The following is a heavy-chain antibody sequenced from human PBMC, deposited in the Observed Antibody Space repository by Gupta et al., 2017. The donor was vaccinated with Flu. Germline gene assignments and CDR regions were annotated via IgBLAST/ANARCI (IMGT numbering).Heavy chain of an antibody. CDR1: GFSLTTNGEG. CDR3: ALQKNYFDTTGRTRFDK. V-gene: IGHV2-5*02. Sequence: QITLEESGPTLVRPTQTLTLTCTFSGFSLTTNGEGVGWIRQPPGKALEWLGVIYWDDDKHYTPSLQSRLTIIRDTSENRVLLTLTNVDPVDTATYFCALQKNYFDTTGRTRFDKWGQGTLVTVSS. D-gene: IGHD3-22*01. CDR2: IYWDDDK. J-gene: IGHJ4*02.